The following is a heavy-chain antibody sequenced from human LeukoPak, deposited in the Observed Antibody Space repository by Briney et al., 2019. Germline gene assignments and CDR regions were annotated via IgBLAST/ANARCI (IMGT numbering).Heavy chain of an antibody. D-gene: IGHD3-10*01. V-gene: IGHV1-8*01. J-gene: IGHJ3*02. CDR3: ARALSRYSYGSGVPDAFDI. CDR1: GYTFTSYD. Sequence: VASVKVSCKASGYTFTSYDINWVRQATGQGLEWMGWMNPNSGNTGYAQKFQGRVTMTRNTSISTAYMELSSLRSEDTAVYYCARALSRYSYGSGVPDAFDIWGQGTMVTVSS. CDR2: MNPNSGNT.